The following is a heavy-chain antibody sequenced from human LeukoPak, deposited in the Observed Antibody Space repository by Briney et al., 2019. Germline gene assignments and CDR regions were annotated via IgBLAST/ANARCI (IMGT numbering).Heavy chain of an antibody. V-gene: IGHV3-7*03. CDR2: IKQHGSEQ. D-gene: IGHD3-10*01. Sequence: GGSLRLSCAAYGFKFSNDWMNWVRQAPGKGLEWVAKIKQHGSEQYYADSVRGRFTISRDNSRNSLYLQMNSLRGEDTAVYYCARDPDVVRGVHFDYWGQGALVTVSS. CDR1: GFKFSNDW. CDR3: ARDPDVVRGVHFDY. J-gene: IGHJ4*02.